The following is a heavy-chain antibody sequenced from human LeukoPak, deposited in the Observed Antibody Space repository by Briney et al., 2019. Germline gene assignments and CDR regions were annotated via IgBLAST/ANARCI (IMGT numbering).Heavy chain of an antibody. Sequence: GESLKISCKGPGYRFTNYWIGWVRQMPGKGLEWMGIIYPGDSDTRYSPSFQGQVTISADKSISTAYLQWSSLKPPDTAMYYCAAGYTYGYLDYWGQGTLVTVSS. V-gene: IGHV5-51*01. J-gene: IGHJ4*02. CDR2: IYPGDSDT. CDR1: GYRFTNYW. CDR3: AAGYTYGYLDY. D-gene: IGHD5-18*01.